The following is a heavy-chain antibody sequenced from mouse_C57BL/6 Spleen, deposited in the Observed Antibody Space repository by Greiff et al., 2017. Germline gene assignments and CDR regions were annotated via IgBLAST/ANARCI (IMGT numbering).Heavy chain of an antibody. CDR2: IDPEDGDT. D-gene: IGHD1-1*01. CDR3: TTHYYGSRWFAY. J-gene: IGHJ3*01. V-gene: IGHV14-1*01. CDR1: GFNIKDYY. Sequence: EVKVVESGAELVRPGASVKLSCTASGFNIKDYYMHWVKQRPEQGLEWIGRIDPEDGDTEYAPKFQGKATMTADTSSNTAYLQLSSLTSEDTAVYYCTTHYYGSRWFAYWGQGTLVTVSA.